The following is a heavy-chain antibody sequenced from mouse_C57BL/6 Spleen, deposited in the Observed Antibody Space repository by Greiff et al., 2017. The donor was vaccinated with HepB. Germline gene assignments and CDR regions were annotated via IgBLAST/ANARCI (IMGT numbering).Heavy chain of an antibody. V-gene: IGHV1-39*01. J-gene: IGHJ3*01. Sequence: VQLQHSGPELVKPGASVKISCKASGYSFTDYNMNWVKQSNGKSLEWIGVINPNYGTTSYNQKFKGKATLTVDQSSSTAYMQLNSLTSEDSAVYYCASYYYGSSYGFAYWGQGTLVTVSA. CDR3: ASYYYGSSYGFAY. D-gene: IGHD1-1*01. CDR1: GYSFTDYN. CDR2: INPNYGTT.